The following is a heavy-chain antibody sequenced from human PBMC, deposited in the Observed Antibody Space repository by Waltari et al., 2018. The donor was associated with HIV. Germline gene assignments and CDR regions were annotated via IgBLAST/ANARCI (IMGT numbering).Heavy chain of an antibody. D-gene: IGHD6-13*01. CDR1: GFTFSDHW. V-gene: IGHV3-7*01. J-gene: IGHJ4*02. CDR3: ARDGVAAGIYFDK. Sequence: EVQLVESGGGLVQPGGSLRLSCAVSGFTFSDHWRSWVRQAPGKGLEWVANINQDGGEKNYVDSVKGRFTISRDNAKNSLYLQLNSLRAEDTAVYYCARDGVAAGIYFDKWGQGTLVTVSS. CDR2: INQDGGEK.